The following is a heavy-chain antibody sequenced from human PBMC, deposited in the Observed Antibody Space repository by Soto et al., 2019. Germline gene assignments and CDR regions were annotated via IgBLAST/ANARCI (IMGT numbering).Heavy chain of an antibody. Sequence: SVKVPCKAAAYSKNGYYMYWARKATGQGLEWMGMINPSGGSTTYAQNLQGRVTVTRDTSTSTVYLELSSLRSEDTAVYYCARTLTPNPAEYFQHWGQGTLVTVSS. D-gene: IGHD3-16*01. J-gene: IGHJ1*01. V-gene: IGHV1-46*02. CDR3: ARTLTPNPAEYFQH. CDR1: AYSKNGYY. CDR2: INPSGGST.